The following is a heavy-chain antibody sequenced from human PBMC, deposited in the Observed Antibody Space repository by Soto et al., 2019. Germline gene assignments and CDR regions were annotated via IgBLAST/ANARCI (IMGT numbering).Heavy chain of an antibody. V-gene: IGHV1-69*13. J-gene: IGHJ6*02. CDR2: IIPIFGTA. Sequence: SVKVSWKASGGTFSSYAISWVRQAPGQGLEWMGGIIPIFGTANYAQKFQGRVTITADESTSTAYMELSSLRSEDTAVYYCARGGIVVVTATVTYGMDVWGQGTTVTVSS. D-gene: IGHD2-21*02. CDR3: ARGGIVVVTATVTYGMDV. CDR1: GGTFSSYA.